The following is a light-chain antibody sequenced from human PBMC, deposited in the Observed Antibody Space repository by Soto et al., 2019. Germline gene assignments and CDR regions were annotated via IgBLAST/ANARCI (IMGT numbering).Light chain of an antibody. CDR1: SASVLTSYY. CDR2: STN. V-gene: IGLV8-61*01. Sequence: QAVVSQEPSFSVSTGETVTLTCGLTSASVLTSYYPSWYQQTPGQAPRTLIYSTNIRSSGVPDRFSGSILGNKAALTITGAQADDESDYYCALYVGSGTVVFGGGTKVTVL. CDR3: ALYVGSGTVV. J-gene: IGLJ2*01.